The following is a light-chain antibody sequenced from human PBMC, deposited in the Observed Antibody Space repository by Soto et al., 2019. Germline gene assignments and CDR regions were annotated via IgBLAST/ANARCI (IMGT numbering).Light chain of an antibody. Sequence: DIQMTQSPSTLSASVGDTVTITCRASQTISGWLAWYQQRPGKAPNLLIFDASTLESGVPSRFSGSGSGTDFTLTISRLEPEDFAVYFCQQYGNSPRTFGQGTRLEIK. J-gene: IGKJ5*01. V-gene: IGKV1-5*01. CDR3: QQYGNSPRT. CDR1: QTISGW. CDR2: DAS.